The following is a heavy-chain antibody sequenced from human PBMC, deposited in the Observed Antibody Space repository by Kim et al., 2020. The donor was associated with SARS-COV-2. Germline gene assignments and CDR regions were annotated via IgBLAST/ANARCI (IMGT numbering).Heavy chain of an antibody. D-gene: IGHD6-13*01. J-gene: IGHJ4*01. CDR2: ISGSGDST. V-gene: IGHV3-23*01. CDR1: GFTFSSYA. Sequence: GGSLRLSCAASGFTFSSYAMSWVRQAPGKGLEWVSAISGSGDSTYYADSVKGRFTISRDNSKNTLYLQMNSLRAEDTAVYYCAREPRISTSWYLLDYWGQGTLVTVSS. CDR3: AREPRISTSWYLLDY.